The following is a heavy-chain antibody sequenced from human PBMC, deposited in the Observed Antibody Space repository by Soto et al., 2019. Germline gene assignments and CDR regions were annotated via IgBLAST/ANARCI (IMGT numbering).Heavy chain of an antibody. J-gene: IGHJ4*02. CDR2: ISYDGSNE. V-gene: IGHV3-30*18. CDR3: AKDPRVKCLNISCYGLGSY. CDR1: AFAFSSFG. Sequence: GGSLRLSCAASAFAFSSFGMHWVRQTPGKGLEWLAVISYDGSNEHYADSVKGRFAISRDNSENTLYLQMNSLKTEDTAVYYCAKDPRVKCLNISCYGLGSYWGQGT. D-gene: IGHD3-10*01.